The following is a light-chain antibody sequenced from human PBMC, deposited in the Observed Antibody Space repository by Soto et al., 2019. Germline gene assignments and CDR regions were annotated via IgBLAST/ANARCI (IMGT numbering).Light chain of an antibody. V-gene: IGKV3-20*01. CDR1: QSVSSIF. Sequence: EIVLTQSPGTLSLSPGERATLSCRARQSVSSIFLAWYQQSPGQPPRLLIYGASNRAAGIPDRFSGSGSGTDFTLTISRLEPEDFAVYYCQQYDSSPWTFGQGTKVEIK. J-gene: IGKJ1*01. CDR3: QQYDSSPWT. CDR2: GAS.